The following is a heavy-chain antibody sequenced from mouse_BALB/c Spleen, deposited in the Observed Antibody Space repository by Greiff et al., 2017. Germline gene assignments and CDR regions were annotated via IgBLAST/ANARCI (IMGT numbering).Heavy chain of an antibody. Sequence: QVQLQQPGAELVRPGASVKLSCKASGYTFTSYWINWVKQRPGQGLEWIGNIYPSDSYTNYNQKFKDKATLTVDKSSSTAYMQLSSPTSEDSAVYYCTIYGYYYAMDYWGQGTSVTVSS. V-gene: IGHV1-69*02. D-gene: IGHD2-2*01. CDR1: GYTFTSYW. CDR3: TIYGYYYAMDY. J-gene: IGHJ4*01. CDR2: IYPSDSYT.